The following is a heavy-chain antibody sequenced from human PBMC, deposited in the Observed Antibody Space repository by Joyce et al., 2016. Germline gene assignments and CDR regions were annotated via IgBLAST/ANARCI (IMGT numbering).Heavy chain of an antibody. V-gene: IGHV7-4-1*01. Sequence: QVQLVQSGSEVKKPGASVKVSCEASGYTFTHYEIDWVRQAPGQGLEWMGWIDTNSGNPTSVQGFTGRFVFSLDTSINTAYLHISDLKPDDTAVYFCARGRESGSYRYFDYWGPGTMIIVSS. J-gene: IGHJ4*02. CDR2: IDTNSGNP. D-gene: IGHD1-26*01. CDR3: ARGRESGSYRYFDY. CDR1: GYTFTHYE.